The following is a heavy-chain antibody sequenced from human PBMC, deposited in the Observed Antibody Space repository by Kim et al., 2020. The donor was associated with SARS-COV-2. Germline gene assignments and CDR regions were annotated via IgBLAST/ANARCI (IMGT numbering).Heavy chain of an antibody. CDR2: ISYDGSNK. V-gene: IGHV3-30*04. CDR3: ARDRYYYGSGSYYTPSA. D-gene: IGHD3-10*01. J-gene: IGHJ5*02. CDR1: GFTFSSYA. Sequence: GGSLRLSCAASGFTFSSYAMHWVRQAPGKGLEWVAVISYDGSNKYYADSVKGRFTISRDNSKNTLYLQMNSLRAEDTAVYYCARDRYYYGSGSYYTPSAWGQGTLVTVSS.